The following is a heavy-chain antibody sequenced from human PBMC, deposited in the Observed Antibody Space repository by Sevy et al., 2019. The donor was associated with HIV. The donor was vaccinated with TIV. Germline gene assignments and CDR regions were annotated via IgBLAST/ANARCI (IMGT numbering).Heavy chain of an antibody. CDR2: ISSDGSST. V-gene: IGHV3-74*01. CDR1: GFTFSSYG. J-gene: IGHJ4*02. D-gene: IGHD6-13*01. CDR3: ARDGRAASDFDY. Sequence: GGSLRLSCAASGFTFSSYGMHWIRHAPGKGLVWVSRISSDGSSTSYADSVRGRFTISRDNAKNTLYLQMNSLRAEDTALYYCARDGRAASDFDYWGQRTLVTVSS.